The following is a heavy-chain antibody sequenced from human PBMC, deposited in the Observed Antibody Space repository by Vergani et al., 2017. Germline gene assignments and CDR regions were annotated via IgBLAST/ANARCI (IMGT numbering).Heavy chain of an antibody. V-gene: IGHV4-39*07. CDR1: GGSISSSSYY. CDR3: ARDPGYYYGSDTFDY. J-gene: IGHJ4*02. D-gene: IGHD3-10*01. Sequence: QLQLQESGPGLVKPSETLSLTCTVSGGSISSSSYYWGWIRQPPGKGLEWIGSIYYSGSTYYNPSLKSRVTISVDTSKNQFSLKLSSVTAADTAVYYCARDPGYYYGSDTFDYWGQGTLVTVSS. CDR2: IYYSGST.